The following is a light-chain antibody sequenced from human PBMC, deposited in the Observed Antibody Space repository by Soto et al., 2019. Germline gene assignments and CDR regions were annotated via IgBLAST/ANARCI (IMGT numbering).Light chain of an antibody. V-gene: IGKV1-5*03. CDR2: KAS. CDR1: HTISSC. J-gene: IGKJ5*01. CDR3: QQTDSFPIT. Sequence: DIQMAQSPSTLSGSVGDRVTITCRASHTISSCLAWYQQKPGKATKLLIYKASTLKSGVPSRFSGSGSGTHITLTISSLQPEDFGTYYCQQTDSFPITFGQGTRLEIK.